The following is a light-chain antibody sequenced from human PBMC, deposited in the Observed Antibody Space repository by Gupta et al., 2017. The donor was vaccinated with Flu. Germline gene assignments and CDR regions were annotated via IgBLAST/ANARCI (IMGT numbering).Light chain of an antibody. Sequence: VTIACAGSSSNIGSNTVNGYQQLPGTAPKRLIYSNNQRPSGVPDRFSGSKSGTSASLAISGLQSEDEADYYCAAWDDSLNGYVFGTGTKITVL. CDR1: SSNIGSNT. J-gene: IGLJ1*01. CDR3: AAWDDSLNGYV. CDR2: SNN. V-gene: IGLV1-44*01.